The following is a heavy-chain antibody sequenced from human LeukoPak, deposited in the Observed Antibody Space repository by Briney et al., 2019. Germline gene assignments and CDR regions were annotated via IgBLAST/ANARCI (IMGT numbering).Heavy chain of an antibody. J-gene: IGHJ3*02. CDR2: TNTAGNTI. CDR1: GFTFRDYF. D-gene: IGHD3-22*01. CDR3: ARPTYDSSAVDAFDI. Sequence: AGGSLRLSCAASGFTFRDYFMSWIRQAPGKGLEWVAYTNTAGNTIYYADSMKGRFTISRDNAKNSLYLQMNTLRAEDTAVYYCARPTYDSSAVDAFDIWAQGTMVTVSP. V-gene: IGHV3-11*01.